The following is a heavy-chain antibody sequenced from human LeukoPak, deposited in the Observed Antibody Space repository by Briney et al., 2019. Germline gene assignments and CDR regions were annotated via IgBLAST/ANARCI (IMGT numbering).Heavy chain of an antibody. CDR2: IYYSGST. V-gene: IGHV4-39*01. J-gene: IGHJ4*02. CDR3: ARAAYCGGDCYLFDY. CDR1: SDSIYSSNYY. D-gene: IGHD2-21*02. Sequence: TSGTLSLTCTVSSDSIYSSNYYWGWIRQPPGKELEWIGSIYYSGSTYYNSSLKSPVTISVDTSKNQFSLKLSSLTAADTAVYYCARAAYCGGDCYLFDYWGQGTLVTVFS.